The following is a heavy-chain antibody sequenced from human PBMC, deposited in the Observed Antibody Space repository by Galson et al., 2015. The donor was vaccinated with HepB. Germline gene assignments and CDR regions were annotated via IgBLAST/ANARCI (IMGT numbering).Heavy chain of an antibody. V-gene: IGHV4-59*01. J-gene: IGHJ4*02. Sequence: ETLSLTCTVSGGSISSYYWSWIRQPPGKGLEWIGYIYYSGSTNYNPSLKSRITISVDTSKNQFSLKLSSVTAADTAVYYCARARGSSGWYELGPYYFDYWGQGTLVTVSS. CDR1: GGSISSYY. CDR3: ARARGSSGWYELGPYYFDY. CDR2: IYYSGST. D-gene: IGHD6-19*01.